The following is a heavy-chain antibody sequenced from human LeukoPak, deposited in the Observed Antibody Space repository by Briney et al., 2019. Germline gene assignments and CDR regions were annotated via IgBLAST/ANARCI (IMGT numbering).Heavy chain of an antibody. CDR1: GFTFSSYS. Sequence: PGGSLRLSCAASGFTFSSYSMNWVRQAPGKGLEWVSYISSSSSTIYYADSVKGRFTISRDNAKNSLYLQMNSLRAEDTAVYYCARDRNYLPLVYWGQGTLVTVSS. D-gene: IGHD1-7*01. CDR3: ARDRNYLPLVY. V-gene: IGHV3-48*01. J-gene: IGHJ4*02. CDR2: ISSSSSTI.